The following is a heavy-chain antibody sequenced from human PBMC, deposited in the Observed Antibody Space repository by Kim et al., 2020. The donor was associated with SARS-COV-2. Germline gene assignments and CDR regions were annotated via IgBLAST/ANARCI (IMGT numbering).Heavy chain of an antibody. V-gene: IGHV1-3*01. CDR3: ARLGIAAAGTLNGMDV. Sequence: FQGRVTITRDTSASTAYMELSSLRSEDTAVYYCARLGIAAAGTLNGMDVWGQGTTVTVSS. D-gene: IGHD6-13*01. J-gene: IGHJ6*02.